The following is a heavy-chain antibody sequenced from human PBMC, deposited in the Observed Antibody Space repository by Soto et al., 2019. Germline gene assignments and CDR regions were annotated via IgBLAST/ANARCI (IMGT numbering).Heavy chain of an antibody. V-gene: IGHV3-74*01. J-gene: IGHJ3*02. Sequence: GGSLRLSCAASGFTFSSYWMHWVRQAPGKGLVWVSRINSDGSSTSYADSVKGRFTISRDNSKNTLYLQMNSLRAEETAVYYCATPSSSWGTLSVIDAFATWCQGIMVTVSS. CDR2: INSDGSST. CDR1: GFTFSSYW. CDR3: ATPSSSWGTLSVIDAFAT. D-gene: IGHD6-13*01.